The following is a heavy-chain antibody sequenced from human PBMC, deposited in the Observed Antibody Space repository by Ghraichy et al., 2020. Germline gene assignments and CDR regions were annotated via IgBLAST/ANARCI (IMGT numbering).Heavy chain of an antibody. Sequence: SETLSLTCTVSGDSISRYWSWIRQPPGKGLEWIGYIYDSGNINYNPSLESRVTISVDTSKNQFSLKVRSVTAADTAVYYCARGSLGSGSDWYFDLWGRGTLVTVSS. CDR1: GDSISRY. V-gene: IGHV4-59*01. CDR2: IYDSGNI. CDR3: ARGSLGSGSDWYFDL. D-gene: IGHD3-10*01. J-gene: IGHJ2*01.